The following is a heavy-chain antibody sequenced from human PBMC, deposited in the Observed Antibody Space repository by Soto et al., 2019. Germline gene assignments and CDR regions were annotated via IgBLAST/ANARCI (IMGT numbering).Heavy chain of an antibody. Sequence: QVQLVQSGAEVKKPGASVKVSCKASGYTFTSYGISWVRQAPGQGLEWMGWISSYNGNTNYAQKLQGRVTMTTDTSTSTAYMELRSLRSDDTAVYYCARFQLWGSSGYYFPPLYYYGMDVWGQGTTVTVSS. CDR3: ARFQLWGSSGYYFPPLYYYGMDV. V-gene: IGHV1-18*01. CDR1: GYTFTSYG. J-gene: IGHJ6*02. D-gene: IGHD3-22*01. CDR2: ISSYNGNT.